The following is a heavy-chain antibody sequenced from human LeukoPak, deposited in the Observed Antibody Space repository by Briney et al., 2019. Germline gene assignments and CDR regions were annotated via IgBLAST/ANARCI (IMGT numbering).Heavy chain of an antibody. CDR2: IYYSGST. J-gene: IGHJ4*02. V-gene: IGHV4-59*01. CDR3: ASIPRYSSSWSFFDY. D-gene: IGHD6-13*01. CDR1: GGSISSYY. Sequence: SETLSLTCTVSGGSISSYYWSWIRQPPGKGLEWIGYIYYSGSTNYNPSLKSRVTISVDTSKNQFSLKLSSVTAADTAVYYCASIPRYSSSWSFFDYWGQGTLVTVSS.